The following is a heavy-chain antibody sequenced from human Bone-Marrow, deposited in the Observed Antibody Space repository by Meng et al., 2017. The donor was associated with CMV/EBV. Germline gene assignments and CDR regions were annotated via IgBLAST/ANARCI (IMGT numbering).Heavy chain of an antibody. V-gene: IGHV1-2*02. D-gene: IGHD1-7*01. J-gene: IGHJ4*02. CDR2: INFNSGGT. Sequence: ASVKVSCKASAYTFTDYYIHWVRQAPGQGLEWMGWINFNSGGTKYAQNFQGRVAMTRDTSISTVHMELSTLRSDDTAVYYCARDYVSGTPVALDYWGQGTLVTVSS. CDR3: ARDYVSGTPVALDY. CDR1: AYTFTDYY.